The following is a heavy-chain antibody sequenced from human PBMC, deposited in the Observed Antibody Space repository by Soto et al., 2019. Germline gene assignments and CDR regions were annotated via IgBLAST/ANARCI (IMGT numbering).Heavy chain of an antibody. CDR1: GYTFSNYA. D-gene: IGHD2-2*01. V-gene: IGHV1-3*01. Sequence: ASVKVSCKASGYTFSNYAMHWVRQAPGQRLEWMGWINAGNGNTKYSQDLQGRVAITRDTSASTAYVELSSLRSEDTAVYYCARVYCSTPTCYGYYAMDVWGQGTTVTVSS. CDR3: ARVYCSTPTCYGYYAMDV. CDR2: INAGNGNT. J-gene: IGHJ6*02.